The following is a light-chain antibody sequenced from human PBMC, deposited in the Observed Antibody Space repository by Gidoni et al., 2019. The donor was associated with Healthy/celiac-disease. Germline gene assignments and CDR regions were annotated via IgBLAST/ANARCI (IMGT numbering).Light chain of an antibody. J-gene: IGKJ2*01. Sequence: IQITQSPSSLSASVGDRVTITCRASQSISSYLNWYQQKPGKAPKLLIYAASSLQSGVPSRFSGSGSGTDFTLTISSLQPEDFATYYCQQSYSTLYTVGQGTKLEIK. CDR2: AAS. CDR3: QQSYSTLYT. V-gene: IGKV1-39*01. CDR1: QSISSY.